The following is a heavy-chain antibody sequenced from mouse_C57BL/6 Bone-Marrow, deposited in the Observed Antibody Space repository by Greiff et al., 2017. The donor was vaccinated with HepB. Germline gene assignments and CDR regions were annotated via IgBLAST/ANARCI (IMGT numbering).Heavy chain of an antibody. Sequence: VQLQQPGAELVRPGSSVKLSCKASGCTFTSYWMDWVKQRPGQGLEWIGNIYPSDSETHYNQKFKDKATLTVDKSSSTAYMQLSSLTSEDSAVYYCARGYYYGTWFAYWGQGTLVTVSA. J-gene: IGHJ3*01. V-gene: IGHV1-61*01. D-gene: IGHD1-1*01. CDR3: ARGYYYGTWFAY. CDR1: GCTFTSYW. CDR2: IYPSDSET.